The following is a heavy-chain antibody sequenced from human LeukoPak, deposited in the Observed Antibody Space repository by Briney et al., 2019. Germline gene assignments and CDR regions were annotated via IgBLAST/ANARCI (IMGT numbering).Heavy chain of an antibody. D-gene: IGHD4-11*01. V-gene: IGHV4-59*01. CDR1: GGSISSYY. J-gene: IGHJ4*02. Sequence: PSETLSLTCTVSGGSISSYYWSWIRQPPGKGLEWIGYIYYSGSTNYNPSLKSRVNISVDTSKNQFSLKLSSVTAADTAVYYCAASPTTVTTPFDYWGQGTLVTVSS. CDR2: IYYSGST. CDR3: AASPTTVTTPFDY.